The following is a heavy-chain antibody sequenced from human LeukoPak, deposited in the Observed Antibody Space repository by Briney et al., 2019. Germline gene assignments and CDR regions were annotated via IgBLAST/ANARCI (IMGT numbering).Heavy chain of an antibody. CDR1: GYTFSSYW. CDR2: IYPGGSDT. CDR3: ARQNDFRLDY. J-gene: IGHJ4*02. D-gene: IGHD3-3*01. Sequence: GESLRISCKGSGYTFSSYWIGWVRQMPGKGLEWMGIIYPGGSDTRYSPSLQGQVTISVDTSIATAYLQWSSLKASDTAIYYCARQNDFRLDYWGQGTLVTVSS. V-gene: IGHV5-51*01.